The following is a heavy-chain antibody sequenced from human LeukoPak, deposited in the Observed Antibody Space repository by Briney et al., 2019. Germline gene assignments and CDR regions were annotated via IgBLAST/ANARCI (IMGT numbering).Heavy chain of an antibody. D-gene: IGHD6-6*01. CDR3: AKISLPYSSSPGYLDY. CDR1: GFTFSGSA. J-gene: IGHJ4*02. Sequence: PGGSLRLSCAASGFTFSGSAMHWVRQASGKGLEWVGRIRSKANSYATAYAASVKGRFTISRDNSKNTLYLQMNSLRAEDTAVYYCAKISLPYSSSPGYLDYWGQGTLVTVSS. V-gene: IGHV3-73*01. CDR2: IRSKANSYAT.